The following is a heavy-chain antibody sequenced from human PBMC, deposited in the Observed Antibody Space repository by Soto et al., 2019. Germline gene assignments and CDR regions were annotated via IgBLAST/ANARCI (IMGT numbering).Heavy chain of an antibody. V-gene: IGHV1-58*02. Sequence: QMQLVQSGPEVRKPGTSVKVSCKASGITFSSSAMQWVRQARGQRLEWIGWIVVDSGKTNYAQTFQERVTMTRDMSTSTAYMELSSLRSEDTAVYYCAAAYFGGYRPPDSWDQGTLVTVSS. CDR3: AAAYFGGYRPPDS. D-gene: IGHD3-16*01. CDR2: IVVDSGKT. CDR1: GITFSSSA. J-gene: IGHJ4*02.